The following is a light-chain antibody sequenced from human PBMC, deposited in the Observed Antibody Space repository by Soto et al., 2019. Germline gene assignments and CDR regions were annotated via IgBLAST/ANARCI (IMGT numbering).Light chain of an antibody. V-gene: IGKV3-20*01. CDR2: GAS. Sequence: EIALTQSPGTLSLSPGERATLSCRASQSVSSSYLAWYQQKPGQAPRLLIYGASSRATGIPDRFSGSGSGTDFTLTIRRLEPEDFAVYYCQQYGSSRTFGQGTKVEIK. J-gene: IGKJ1*01. CDR3: QQYGSSRT. CDR1: QSVSSSY.